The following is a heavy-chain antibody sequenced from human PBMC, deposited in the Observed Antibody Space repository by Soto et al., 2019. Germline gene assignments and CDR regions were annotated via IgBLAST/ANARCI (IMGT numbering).Heavy chain of an antibody. V-gene: IGHV3-23*01. Sequence: GGSLRLSCAASGFTFSRYAMNWVRQAPGKGLEWVSAISRSGDSTHYTDSVKGRFTISRDNSRNTLYLQMNSLRAEDTAVYYCARDSRDDYGGNENAFDIWGQGTMVTVSS. J-gene: IGHJ3*02. CDR3: ARDSRDDYGGNENAFDI. D-gene: IGHD4-17*01. CDR1: GFTFSRYA. CDR2: ISRSGDST.